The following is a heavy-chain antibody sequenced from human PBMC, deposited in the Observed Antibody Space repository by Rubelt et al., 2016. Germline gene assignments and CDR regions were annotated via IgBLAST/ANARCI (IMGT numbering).Heavy chain of an antibody. D-gene: IGHD3-10*01. CDR2: INHSGST. J-gene: IGHJ6*02. Sequence: QVQLQQWGAGLLKPSETLSLTCAVYGGSFSGYYWSWIRQPPGKGLEWIGEINHSGSTNYNPSLKSRVPISVDTSKNQVCLRLSCVTAADTAVYYCARGRVLLWFGDGMDVWGQGTTVTVSS. V-gene: IGHV4-34*01. CDR1: GGSFSGYY. CDR3: ARGRVLLWFGDGMDV.